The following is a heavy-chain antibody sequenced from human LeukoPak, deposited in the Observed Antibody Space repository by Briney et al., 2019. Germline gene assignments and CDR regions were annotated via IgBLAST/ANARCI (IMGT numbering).Heavy chain of an antibody. J-gene: IGHJ4*02. Sequence: PGGSLRLSCAASGFIFSGSAIHWVRQTSGKGLEWVGRIRGKVYSYETTYAASVKGRFTISRIDSNNTAYLQMNSLNTDDTAVYYCTTMSTAEGFDYWGQGTPVTVSS. D-gene: IGHD1-14*01. CDR3: TTMSTAEGFDY. V-gene: IGHV3-73*01. CDR1: GFIFSGSA. CDR2: IRGKVYSYET.